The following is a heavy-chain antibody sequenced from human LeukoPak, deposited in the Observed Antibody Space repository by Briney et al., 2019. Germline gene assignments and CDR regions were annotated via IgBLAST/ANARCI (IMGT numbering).Heavy chain of an antibody. Sequence: PGGPLRLSCAASGFTYTNYWMAWVRQAPGKGLQWVASIKQDGSVEYYVDSVKGRFTISRDNAKNSHYLQMNSLRVEDMAVYYCARWADDSGIYYIASWGQGTLVTVSS. J-gene: IGHJ5*02. V-gene: IGHV3-7*01. CDR2: IKQDGSVE. CDR1: GFTYTNYW. CDR3: ARWADDSGIYYIAS. D-gene: IGHD3-10*01.